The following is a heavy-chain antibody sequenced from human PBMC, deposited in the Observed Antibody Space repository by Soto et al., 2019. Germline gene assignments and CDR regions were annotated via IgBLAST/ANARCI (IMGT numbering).Heavy chain of an antibody. D-gene: IGHD6-13*01. CDR2: ISFDGSDT. J-gene: IGHJ4*02. CDR3: ARDHDNRSWYGYLDY. CDR1: GFTFNSNA. Sequence: QVQLLESGGRVVQPGRSLRLSCAASGFTFNSNAMHWVRQAPGKGLEWVAVISFDGSDTFYGDSVKGRFTISRDNSENTLYLQMTSLRAEDTAVYYCARDHDNRSWYGYLDYWGQGTLVTVSS. V-gene: IGHV3-33*01.